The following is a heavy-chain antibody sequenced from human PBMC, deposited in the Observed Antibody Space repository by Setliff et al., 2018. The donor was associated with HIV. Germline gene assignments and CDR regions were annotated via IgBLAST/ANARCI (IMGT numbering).Heavy chain of an antibody. J-gene: IGHJ3*02. CDR1: GFAFSSYH. Sequence: PGGSLRLSCAASGFAFSSYHIHWVRQAPGKGLEWVAVISYDGSNKYYADSVKGRFTISRDNSKNTLYLQMNSLRAEDTAVYYCARGSDCSGGSCAGGAFDIWGQGTMVTVSS. V-gene: IGHV3-30*04. CDR2: ISYDGSNK. D-gene: IGHD2-15*01. CDR3: ARGSDCSGGSCAGGAFDI.